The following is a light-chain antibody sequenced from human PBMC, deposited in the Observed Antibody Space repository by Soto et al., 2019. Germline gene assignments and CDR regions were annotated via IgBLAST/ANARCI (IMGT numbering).Light chain of an antibody. V-gene: IGKV3-20*01. J-gene: IGKJ1*01. CDR2: GAS. CDR3: QQYGSSPRT. Sequence: EIVLTQSPGTLSLSPGERATLSCRASQSVSSSYLAWYQQKPGQAPRLLIYGASSRATGIPDRLSGSGSATDFTLTISRLEPEDFPVYYCQQYGSSPRTFGQGTKVEIK. CDR1: QSVSSSY.